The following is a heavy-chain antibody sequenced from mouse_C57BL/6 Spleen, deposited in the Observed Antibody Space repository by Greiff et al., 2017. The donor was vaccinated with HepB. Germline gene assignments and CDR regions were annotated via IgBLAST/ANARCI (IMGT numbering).Heavy chain of an antibody. J-gene: IGHJ4*01. Sequence: EVQLQQSGPELVKPGASVKISCKASGYTFTDYYMNWVKQSHGKSLEWIGDINPNNGGTSYNQKFKGKATLTVDKSSSTAYMELRSLTSEDSAVYYCARELRLREGAMDYWGQGTSVTVSS. CDR1: GYTFTDYY. V-gene: IGHV1-26*01. D-gene: IGHD3-2*02. CDR2: INPNNGGT. CDR3: ARELRLREGAMDY.